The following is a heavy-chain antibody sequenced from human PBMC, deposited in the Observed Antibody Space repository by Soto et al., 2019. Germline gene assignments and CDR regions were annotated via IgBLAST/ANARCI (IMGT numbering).Heavy chain of an antibody. Sequence: EVQLVESGGGLIQPGGSLRLSCAASGFTVSDNYMSWVRQAPGKGLEWVSVISGSDGSTYYADSVKGRFTISRDNSKNTLYLQMNSLRAEDTAVYYCAKDRERDAWYEDYWGQGTLVTVSS. D-gene: IGHD6-13*01. CDR2: ISGSDGST. CDR3: AKDRERDAWYEDY. V-gene: IGHV3-23*04. J-gene: IGHJ4*02. CDR1: GFTVSDNY.